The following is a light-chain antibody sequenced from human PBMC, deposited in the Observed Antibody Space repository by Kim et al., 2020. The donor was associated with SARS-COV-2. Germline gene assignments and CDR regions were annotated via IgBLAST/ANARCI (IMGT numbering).Light chain of an antibody. CDR1: SSDIGAYNY. V-gene: IGLV2-11*03. CDR2: DVN. J-gene: IGLJ1*01. CDR3: CSYARGSVYV. Sequence: GQTVTISCAGTSSDIGAYNYVAWYQQPPGGAPKVLIYDVNKWPSGVPDRFAGSKSANTATLTISGLQTDDEADYYCCSYARGSVYVCGSGTKVTVL.